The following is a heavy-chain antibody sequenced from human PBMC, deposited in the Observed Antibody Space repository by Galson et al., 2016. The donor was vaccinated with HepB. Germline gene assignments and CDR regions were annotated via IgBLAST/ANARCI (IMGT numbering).Heavy chain of an antibody. CDR2: MYSSGDT. J-gene: IGHJ4*02. D-gene: IGHD3-3*01. Sequence: TLSLTCSVSGGSISSGTYYWSWIRQPAGKGLEWIGRMYSSGDTDYSASLKSRVTISVDTSKNQFSLKVTSVTAEDTAVYYCAKAFGTGFWSGYDYWGQGTLVSVSS. CDR1: GGSISSGTYY. CDR3: AKAFGTGFWSGYDY. V-gene: IGHV4-61*02.